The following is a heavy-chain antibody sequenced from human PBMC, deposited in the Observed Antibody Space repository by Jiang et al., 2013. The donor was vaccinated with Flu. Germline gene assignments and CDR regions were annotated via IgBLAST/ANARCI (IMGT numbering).Heavy chain of an antibody. D-gene: IGHD2-15*01. CDR3: ARSGGFDY. V-gene: IGHV1-3*01. CDR2: IRVDNGNT. J-gene: IGHJ4*02. CDR1: GYRLTDNA. Sequence: GAEVKKPGASVKVSCKASGYRLTDNALHWVRQAPGQRPEWMGWIRVDNGNTEYSQKFQGRVTITRDTSANTAYMELSSLTSEDTAFYYCARSGGFDYWGQGTLVTVSS.